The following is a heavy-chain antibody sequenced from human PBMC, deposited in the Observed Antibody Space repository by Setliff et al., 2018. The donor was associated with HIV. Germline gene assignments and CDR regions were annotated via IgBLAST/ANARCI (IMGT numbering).Heavy chain of an antibody. CDR3: ARKRVGFDGIDV. Sequence: ASVKVSCKASGYTFTSYYIQWVRQAPGQGLEWVGWINPNAGDTSYAENLQGWVTLTRDTSISTAYLEVRSDDTAVYYCARKRVGFDGIDVWGQGTTVTVSS. CDR2: INPNAGDT. V-gene: IGHV1-2*04. CDR1: GYTFTSYY. J-gene: IGHJ6*02. D-gene: IGHD1-26*01.